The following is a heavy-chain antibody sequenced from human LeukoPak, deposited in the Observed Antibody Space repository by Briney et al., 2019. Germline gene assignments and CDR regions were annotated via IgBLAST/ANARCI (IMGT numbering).Heavy chain of an antibody. V-gene: IGHV3-7*04. CDR2: IKQDGTKK. D-gene: IGHD6-13*01. CDR3: ARAYSSSFDY. J-gene: IGHJ4*02. CDR1: AFTFSDYW. Sequence: GESLRLSCAASAFTFSDYWMHWVRQAPGKGLEWVANIKQDGTKKFYVDPVRGRFSISRDNDKNSLYLQMNNLRVEDTAVYYCARAYSSSFDYWGQGTLVTVSS.